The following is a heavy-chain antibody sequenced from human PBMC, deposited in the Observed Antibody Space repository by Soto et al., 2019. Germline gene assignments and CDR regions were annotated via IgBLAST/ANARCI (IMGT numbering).Heavy chain of an antibody. CDR3: AREVRDTAVADFDY. CDR2: ISSSISTM. J-gene: IGHJ4*02. Sequence: EVQLVESGGGLVQPGGSLRLSCAASGFTFSSYSMNWVRQAPGKGLEWLSYISSSISTMHYADSVKGRFTISRDNAKNSLYLQINSLRDEDTAVYYCAREVRDTAVADFDYCVQGTLVTVSS. CDR1: GFTFSSYS. V-gene: IGHV3-48*02. D-gene: IGHD5-18*01.